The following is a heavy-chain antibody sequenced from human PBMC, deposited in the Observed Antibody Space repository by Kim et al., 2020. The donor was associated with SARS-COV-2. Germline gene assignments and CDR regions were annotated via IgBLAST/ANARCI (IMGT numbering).Heavy chain of an antibody. CDR3: AESSSSRGGGFDP. Sequence: ASVKVSCKASGYTFTSYDINWVRQATGQGLEWMGWMNPNSGNTGYAQKFQGRVTMTRNTSISTAYMELSSLRSEDTAVYYCAESSSSRGGGFDPWGQGTLVTVSS. D-gene: IGHD6-6*01. J-gene: IGHJ5*02. CDR1: GYTFTSYD. V-gene: IGHV1-8*01. CDR2: MNPNSGNT.